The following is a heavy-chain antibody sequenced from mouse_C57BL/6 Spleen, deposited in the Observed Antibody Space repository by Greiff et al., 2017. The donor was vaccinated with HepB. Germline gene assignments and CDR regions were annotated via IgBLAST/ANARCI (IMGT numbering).Heavy chain of an antibody. V-gene: IGHV5-17*01. CDR3: ARHYGSSYGTWFAY. CDR1: GFTFSDYG. J-gene: IGHJ3*01. D-gene: IGHD1-1*01. Sequence: EVKLMESGGGLVKPGGSLKLSCAASGFTFSDYGMHWVRQAPEKGLEWVAYISSGSSTIYYADTVKGRFTISRDNAKTTLFLQMTSLRSEDTAMYYGARHYGSSYGTWFAYWGQGTLVTVSA. CDR2: ISSGSSTI.